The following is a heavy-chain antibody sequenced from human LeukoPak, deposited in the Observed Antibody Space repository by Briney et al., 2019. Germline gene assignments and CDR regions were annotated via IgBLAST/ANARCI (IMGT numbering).Heavy chain of an antibody. CDR2: ITWDGFTT. V-gene: IGHV3-43D*04. J-gene: IGHJ4*02. CDR3: AKGVAGQQRGFDY. Sequence: GGSLRLSCAASGFTLDDYAMHWVRQAPGKGLEWVSLITWDGFTTYYADSVKGRFTISRDNSKNSLYLQMNSLRGDDTAFYYCAKGVAGQQRGFDYWGQGTLVTVSS. CDR1: GFTLDDYA. D-gene: IGHD6-13*01.